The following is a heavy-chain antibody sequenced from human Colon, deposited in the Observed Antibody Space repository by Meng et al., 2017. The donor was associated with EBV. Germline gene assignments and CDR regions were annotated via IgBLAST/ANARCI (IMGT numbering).Heavy chain of an antibody. J-gene: IGHJ5*02. V-gene: IGHV4-30-2*01. CDR2: IYHGGTT. CDR3: ARGPYCGGDCYWFDP. D-gene: IGHD2-21*02. CDR1: GDSISSGDYS. Sequence: HLSLQESYPVLVQPSQSLSLTCAVSGDSISSGDYSWSWIRQPPGQGLEWIGYIYHGGTTYNTSLKSRVTISVDNSKNQFSLRLTSVTAADTAVYYCARGPYCGGDCYWFDPWGQGTLVTVSS.